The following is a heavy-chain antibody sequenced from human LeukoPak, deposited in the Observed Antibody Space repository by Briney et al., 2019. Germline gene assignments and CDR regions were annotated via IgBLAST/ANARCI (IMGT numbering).Heavy chain of an antibody. J-gene: IGHJ4*02. CDR1: GFTFSSYW. CDR2: ISSDGSST. CDR3: ARARLGNGDTVDY. D-gene: IGHD4-17*01. V-gene: IGHV3-74*01. Sequence: PGGSLRLSCADPGFTFSSYWMHWVRQAPGKGLVWVSRISSDGSSTSYADSVKGRFTTSRDNAKNTLYQQINSLSAEDTAVYYCARARLGNGDTVDYWGQGTLVTVSS.